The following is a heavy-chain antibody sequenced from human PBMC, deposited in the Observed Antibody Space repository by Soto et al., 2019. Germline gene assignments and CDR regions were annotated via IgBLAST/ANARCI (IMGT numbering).Heavy chain of an antibody. CDR3: AKDLMWKATVDVFDY. J-gene: IGHJ4*02. CDR1: GFTFSSYG. CDR2: ISYDGGRK. V-gene: IGHV3-30*18. Sequence: QVQLVESGGGVVQPGRSLRLSCAASGFTFSSYGMHWVRQAPGKGLEWVAVISYDGGRKSYADSVKGRFTISRDNSKNTQYLQMNSLRAEDTAVYYCAKDLMWKATVDVFDYWGQGALFTVSS. D-gene: IGHD4-4*01.